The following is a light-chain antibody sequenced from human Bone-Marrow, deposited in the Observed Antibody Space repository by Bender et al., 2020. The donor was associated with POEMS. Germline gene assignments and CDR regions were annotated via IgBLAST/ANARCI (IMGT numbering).Light chain of an antibody. CDR1: QLGDKF. CDR3: QAWDSRLGV. Sequence: SYELTQAPSVSVFPGQTASITCSGEQLGDKFASWYQQKPGQSPVLVIYEDMKRPSGIPERFSGSNSGNTATLTISGTQAMDEADYYCQAWDSRLGVFGGGTKLTVL. V-gene: IGLV3-1*01. J-gene: IGLJ3*02. CDR2: EDM.